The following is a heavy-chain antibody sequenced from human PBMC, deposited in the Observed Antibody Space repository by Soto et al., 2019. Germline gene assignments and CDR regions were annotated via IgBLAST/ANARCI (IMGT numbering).Heavy chain of an antibody. J-gene: IGHJ6*03. Sequence: EVQLLESGGDLVQPGGSLRLSCAASGFTFSSYAMRWVRQAPGKGMELVSTITGSGSTTYYADSVKGRFTHYRDNSKNTLSLQMNSLSADDTAVYYCAKDPYGDYYYYYMDVCGKGTTVTVSS. CDR3: AKDPYGDYYYYYMDV. CDR2: ITGSGSTT. D-gene: IGHD4-17*01. V-gene: IGHV3-23*01. CDR1: GFTFSSYA.